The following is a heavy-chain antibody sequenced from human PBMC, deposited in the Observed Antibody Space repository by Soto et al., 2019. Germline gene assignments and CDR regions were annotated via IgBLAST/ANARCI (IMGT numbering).Heavy chain of an antibody. Sequence: QLQLQESGPGLVKPSETLSLTCTVSGGSISSSSYYWGWIRQPPGKGLEWIGSIYYSGSTYYNPSLKSRVTISVDTSKNQFSLKLSSVTAADTAVYYCARLVTAVTGDYYGMDVWGQGTTVTVSS. V-gene: IGHV4-39*01. CDR3: ARLVTAVTGDYYGMDV. J-gene: IGHJ6*02. CDR2: IYYSGST. D-gene: IGHD2-21*02. CDR1: GGSISSSSYY.